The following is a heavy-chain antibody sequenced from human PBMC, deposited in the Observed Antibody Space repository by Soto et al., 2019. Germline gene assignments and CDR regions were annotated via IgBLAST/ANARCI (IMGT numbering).Heavy chain of an antibody. J-gene: IGHJ5*02. CDR1: GYTFTSYA. CDR3: ARGVAVAGTGGCFDP. Sequence: QVQLVQSGAEVKKPRASVKVSCKASGYTFTSYAMHWVRQAPGQRREWMGWINAGNGNTKYSKKFQGRVTITRDTSEGTADVALSNLRSEETAEYYCARGVAVAGTGGCFDPLGQGTLGNGSS. D-gene: IGHD6-19*01. CDR2: INAGNGNT. V-gene: IGHV1-3*01.